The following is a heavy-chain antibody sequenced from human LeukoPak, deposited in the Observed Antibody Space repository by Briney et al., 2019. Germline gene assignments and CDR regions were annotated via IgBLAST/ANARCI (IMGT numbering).Heavy chain of an antibody. J-gene: IGHJ4*02. D-gene: IGHD6-19*01. CDR2: IYNSGFT. V-gene: IGHV4-59*08. CDR3: ARSLGKDSGWNYYFDY. CDR1: GGSTSTYH. Sequence: PSETLSLTCTVSGGSTSTYHWNWIRQTPGKGLEWIGYIYNSGFTNYNPSLNRRVTISLDTSKNQFSLRLRSVTAADTAFYYCARSLGKDSGWNYYFDYWGQGTLVTVSS.